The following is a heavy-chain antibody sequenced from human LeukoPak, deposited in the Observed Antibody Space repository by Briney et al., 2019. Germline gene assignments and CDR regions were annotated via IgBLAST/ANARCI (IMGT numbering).Heavy chain of an antibody. CDR1: GFTFRSFA. CDR3: ARDLEYGFDY. J-gene: IGHJ4*02. V-gene: IGHV3-23*01. D-gene: IGHD3-3*01. CDR2: ISGSGDST. Sequence: GGSLRLSCAASGFTFRSFAVTWVRQAPGKGLEWVSVISGSGDSTYYADSVKGRFTISRDNSKNTLYLQMNSLRAEDTAVYYCARDLEYGFDYWGQGTLVTVSS.